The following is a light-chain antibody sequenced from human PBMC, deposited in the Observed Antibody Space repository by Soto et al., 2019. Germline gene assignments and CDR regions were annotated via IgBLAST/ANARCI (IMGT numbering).Light chain of an antibody. V-gene: IGLV1-40*01. CDR2: GNS. CDR1: SSNIGANSD. J-gene: IGLJ1*01. CDR3: QSYDSSLSGFYV. Sequence: QSVLAQPPSVSGAPGQRVTISCTGSSSNIGANSDVHWYQQLTGAAPKHLIYGNSNRPSGVSDRFSGSKSGTSASLAITGLQAEDEADYYCQSYDSSLSGFYVFGTGTKVTVL.